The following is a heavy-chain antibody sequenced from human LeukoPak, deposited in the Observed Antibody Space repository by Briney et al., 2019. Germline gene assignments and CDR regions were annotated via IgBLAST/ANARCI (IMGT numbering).Heavy chain of an antibody. CDR3: AREPYSSSWYGTLSWFDP. V-gene: IGHV4-59*01. Sequence: SETLSLTCTVSGGSISSYYWSWIRQPPGKGLEWIGYIYYSGSTNYNPSLKSRVTISVDTSKNQLSLKLSSVTAADTAVYYCAREPYSSSWYGTLSWFDPWGQGTLVTVSS. D-gene: IGHD6-13*01. CDR2: IYYSGST. J-gene: IGHJ5*02. CDR1: GGSISSYY.